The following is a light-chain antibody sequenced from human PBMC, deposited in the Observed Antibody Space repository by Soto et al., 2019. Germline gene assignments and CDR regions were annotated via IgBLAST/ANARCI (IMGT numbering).Light chain of an antibody. CDR2: EVT. Sequence: QSVLTQPASVSGSPGQSITISCTGTSSDVGGYNYVSWYQHHPGKAPKLMIYEVTNRPSGVSNRFSASKSGNTASLTISGLQAEDEADYYCSSYTGSNTVIFGGGTKLTVL. J-gene: IGLJ2*01. CDR3: SSYTGSNTVI. V-gene: IGLV2-14*01. CDR1: SSDVGGYNY.